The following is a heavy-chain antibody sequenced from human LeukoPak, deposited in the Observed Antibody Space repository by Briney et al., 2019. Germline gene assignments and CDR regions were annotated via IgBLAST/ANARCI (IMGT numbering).Heavy chain of an antibody. Sequence: GRSLRLSCAASGFTFDDYAMHWVRQAPGKGLEWVSGISWNSGSIGYADSVKGRFTISRDNAKNSLYLQMNSLRAEDTALYYCAKGSSYDILTGYPTDFDYYFDYWGQGTLVTVSS. CDR1: GFTFDDYA. CDR2: ISWNSGSI. J-gene: IGHJ4*02. CDR3: AKGSSYDILTGYPTDFDYYFDY. V-gene: IGHV3-9*01. D-gene: IGHD3-9*01.